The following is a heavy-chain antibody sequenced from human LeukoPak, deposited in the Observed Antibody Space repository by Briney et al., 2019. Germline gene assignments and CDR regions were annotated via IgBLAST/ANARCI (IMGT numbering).Heavy chain of an antibody. J-gene: IGHJ3*02. D-gene: IGHD2-15*01. CDR1: GFTFSSYS. CDR3: ARNIIVVVVAATNDAFDI. Sequence: GGSLRLSCAASGFTFSSYSMNWVRQAPGKGLEWVSVIYSGGSTYYADSVKGRFTISRDNSKNTLYLQMNSLRAEDTAVYYCARNIIVVVVAATNDAFDIWGQGTMVTVSS. V-gene: IGHV3-66*01. CDR2: IYSGGST.